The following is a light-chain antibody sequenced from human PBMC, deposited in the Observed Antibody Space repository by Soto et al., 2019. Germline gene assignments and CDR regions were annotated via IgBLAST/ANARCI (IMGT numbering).Light chain of an antibody. J-gene: IGLJ3*02. CDR2: GNN. CDR1: RFNIGAGYD. CDR3: QSYDSSLSSWV. Sequence: LTQPPSVSGAPGQRVTISCTGSRFNIGAGYDVHWYQQFPGTAPKLLIYGNNNWPSGVPDRFSGSKSGTSASLAITGLQADDEADYYCQSYDSSLSSWVFGGGTKLTVL. V-gene: IGLV1-40*01.